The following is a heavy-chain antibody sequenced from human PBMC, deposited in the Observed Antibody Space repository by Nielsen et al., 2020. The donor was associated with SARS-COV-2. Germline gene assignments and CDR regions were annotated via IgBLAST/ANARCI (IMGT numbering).Heavy chain of an antibody. CDR3: ARQPRYIISNWFDP. Sequence: GESLKISCKASGFSFTNYWISWVRQMPGKGLEWMANINPTDSHTHYSPSFQGHVTISADKSINTAYLQWSSLEASDSAMYYCARQPRYIISNWFDPWGQGTLVTVST. D-gene: IGHD3-16*02. V-gene: IGHV5-10-1*01. J-gene: IGHJ5*02. CDR2: INPTDSHT. CDR1: GFSFTNYW.